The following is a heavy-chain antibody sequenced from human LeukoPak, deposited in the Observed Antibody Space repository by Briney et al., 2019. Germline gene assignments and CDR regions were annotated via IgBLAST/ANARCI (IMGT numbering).Heavy chain of an antibody. V-gene: IGHV3-23*01. CDR3: AKDRGNYEYVLDY. D-gene: IGHD3-16*01. CDR2: ISGSGGSS. CDR1: GGSISSSD. J-gene: IGHJ4*02. Sequence: ETLSLTCTVSGGSISSSDYLWAWVRQPPGKGLEWVSTISGSGGSSYYADSVKGRFTISRDNSKNTLYLQMNSLRVEDTAVYYCAKDRGNYEYVLDYWGQGTLVTVSS.